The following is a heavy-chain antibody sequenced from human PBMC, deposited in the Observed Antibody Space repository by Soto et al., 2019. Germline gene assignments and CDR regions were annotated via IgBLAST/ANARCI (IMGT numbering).Heavy chain of an antibody. J-gene: IGHJ4*02. Sequence: GGPLRLSGEVSGFTCSNTYMSWIRQAPGKGLEWVSIIYGGGSTYYTDSVKGRFTISKDNSKNTVSLQMNSLRAEDTALYYCAKGFNWNRVDSWGQGTPVTVSS. V-gene: IGHV3-53*01. CDR1: GFTCSNTY. D-gene: IGHD1-1*01. CDR2: IYGGGST. CDR3: AKGFNWNRVDS.